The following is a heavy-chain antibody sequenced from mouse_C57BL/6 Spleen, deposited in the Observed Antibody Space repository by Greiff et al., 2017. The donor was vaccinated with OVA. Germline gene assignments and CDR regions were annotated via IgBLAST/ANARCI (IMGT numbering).Heavy chain of an antibody. CDR2: IYPGDGDT. V-gene: IGHV1-82*01. D-gene: IGHD3-2*02. CDR1: GYAFSSSW. Sequence: VQLQQSGPELVKPGASVKISCKASGYAFSSSWMNWVKQRPGKGLEWIGRIYPGDGDTNYTGKFKGKATLTADKSSSTAYMQLSSLTSEYSAVYFCARDSSGYSYYAMDYWGQGTSVTVSS. J-gene: IGHJ4*01. CDR3: ARDSSGYSYYAMDY.